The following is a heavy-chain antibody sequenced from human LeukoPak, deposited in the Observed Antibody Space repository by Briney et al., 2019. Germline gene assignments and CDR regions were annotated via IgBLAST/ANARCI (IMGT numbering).Heavy chain of an antibody. J-gene: IGHJ6*02. V-gene: IGHV4-4*07. Sequence: SETLSLTCTVSGGSISSYYWSWIRQPAGKGLEWIGRIYTSGSTNYNPSLKSRVTMSVDTSKNQFSLKLSSVTAADTAVYYCARLSKDYGDYYYYYYGMDVWGQGTTVTVSS. D-gene: IGHD4-17*01. CDR1: GGSISSYY. CDR2: IYTSGST. CDR3: ARLSKDYGDYYYYYYGMDV.